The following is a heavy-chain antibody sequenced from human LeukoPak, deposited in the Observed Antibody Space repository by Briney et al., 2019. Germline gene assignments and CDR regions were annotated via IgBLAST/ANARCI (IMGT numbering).Heavy chain of an antibody. Sequence: PSETLSLTCSVSGDSISSSDFWGWIRQIPGKGLEWIGSIHYSGSTYYNPSLKSRVTISVDTSKNQFSLKLSSVTAADTAVYYCARRETGQYSSSRRYFYMDVWGKGITVTVS. J-gene: IGHJ6*03. CDR3: ARRETGQYSSSRRYFYMDV. D-gene: IGHD6-6*01. V-gene: IGHV4-38-2*01. CDR1: GDSISSSDF. CDR2: IHYSGST.